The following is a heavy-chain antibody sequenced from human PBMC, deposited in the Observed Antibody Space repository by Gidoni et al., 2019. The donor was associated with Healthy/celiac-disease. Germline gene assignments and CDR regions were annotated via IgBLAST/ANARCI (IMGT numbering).Heavy chain of an antibody. D-gene: IGHD2-2*01. J-gene: IGHJ4*02. CDR3: TTENALPPFDS. V-gene: IGHV3-15*01. CDR2: IKSKTDGGTT. Sequence: EVQLVESGGGLVKPGGSLRLSCAASGCTFSNACMSWVRQAPGKVLEWVGRIKSKTDGGTTDYAAPVKGRFTSSRDDSKNTLYLQMNSLKTEDTAVYYCTTENALPPFDSWGQGTLVTVSS. CDR1: GCTFSNAC.